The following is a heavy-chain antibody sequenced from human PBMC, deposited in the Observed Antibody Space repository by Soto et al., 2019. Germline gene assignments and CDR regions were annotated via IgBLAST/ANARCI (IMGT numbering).Heavy chain of an antibody. V-gene: IGHV3-48*03. J-gene: IGHJ6*02. CDR3: ARDRGGFCSGGSCSYYGMDV. D-gene: IGHD2-15*01. CDR1: GFTFSSYE. Sequence: PGGSLRLSCAASGFTFSSYEMNWVRQAPGKGLEWVSYISSSGGTIYYADSVKGRFTISRDNAKNSLYLQMNSLRAEDTAVYYCARDRGGFCSGGSCSYYGMDVWGQGTTVTVSS. CDR2: ISSSGGTI.